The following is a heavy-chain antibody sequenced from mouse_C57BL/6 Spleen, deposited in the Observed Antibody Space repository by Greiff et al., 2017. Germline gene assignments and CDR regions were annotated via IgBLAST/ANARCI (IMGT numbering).Heavy chain of an antibody. D-gene: IGHD1-1*01. CDR3: ARNSITTVVRAMDY. J-gene: IGHJ4*01. CDR1: GYSFTDYN. Sequence: EVQLQESGPELVKPGASVKISCKASGYSFTDYNMNWVKQSNGKSLEWIGVINPNYGTTSYNQKFKGKATLTVDQSSSTAYMQLNSLTSEDSAVYYCARNSITTVVRAMDYWGQGTSVTVSS. V-gene: IGHV1-39*01. CDR2: INPNYGTT.